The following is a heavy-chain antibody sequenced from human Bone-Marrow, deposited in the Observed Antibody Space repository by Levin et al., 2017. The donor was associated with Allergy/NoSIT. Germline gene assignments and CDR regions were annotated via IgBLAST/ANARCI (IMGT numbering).Heavy chain of an antibody. CDR1: EFIVRSNY. CDR3: VVRSNGMDV. J-gene: IGHJ6*02. D-gene: IGHD2-15*01. Sequence: HTGGSLRLSCAASEFIVRSNYMSWVRQAPGKGLDWVSVIYSGGSAYYADSVKGSFTISRDNSKNTLYLQMNSLRAEDTAVYYCVVRSNGMDVWGQGTTVTVSS. CDR2: IYSGGSA. V-gene: IGHV3-66*01.